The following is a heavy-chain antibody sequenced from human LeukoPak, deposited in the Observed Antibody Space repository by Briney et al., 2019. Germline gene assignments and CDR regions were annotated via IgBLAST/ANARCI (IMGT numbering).Heavy chain of an antibody. CDR2: IKQDGSEK. CDR3: VRDGVVAAGDY. CDR1: GFTFSSYW. J-gene: IGHJ4*02. V-gene: IGHV3-7*01. Sequence: AGGSLRLSCAASGFTFSSYWMRWVRQAPGKGLEWVANIKQDGSEKNYADSVKGRFTISRDNGKNALYLLMNSLRAEDTAVYYCVRDGVVAAGDYWGQGTLVTVSS. D-gene: IGHD2-15*01.